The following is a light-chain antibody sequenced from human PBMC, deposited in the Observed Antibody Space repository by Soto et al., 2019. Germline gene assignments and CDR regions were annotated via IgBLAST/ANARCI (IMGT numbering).Light chain of an antibody. CDR2: EGI. Sequence: QSVLAQPASVSGSPGQSITISCSGTSSNIGGYNVVSWYQQHPGKAPKVIVYEGIKRPSGVSDRFSGSTSGSTASLTISGLQAEDEADYYCSSYTTSRAYVFGIGTKVTVL. CDR3: SSYTTSRAYV. V-gene: IGLV2-14*02. CDR1: SSNIGGYNV. J-gene: IGLJ1*01.